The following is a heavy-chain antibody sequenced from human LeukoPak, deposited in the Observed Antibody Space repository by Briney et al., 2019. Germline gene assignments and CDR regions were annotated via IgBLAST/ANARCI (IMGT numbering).Heavy chain of an antibody. V-gene: IGHV4-39*07. CDR2: IYYSGST. CDR3: ARGSYSSWSNYYYYMDV. CDR1: GGSISGSSYY. Sequence: PSETLSLTCTVSGGSISGSSYYWGWIRQPPGKGLEWIGSIYYSGSTYYNPSLKSRVTISVDTSKNQFSLKLSSVTAADTAVYYCARGSYSSWSNYYYYMDVWGKGTTATVSS. J-gene: IGHJ6*03. D-gene: IGHD6-6*01.